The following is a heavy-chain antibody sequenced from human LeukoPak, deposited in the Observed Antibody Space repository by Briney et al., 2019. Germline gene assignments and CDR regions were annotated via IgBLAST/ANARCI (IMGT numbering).Heavy chain of an antibody. D-gene: IGHD2-2*02. CDR1: GGTFSSYA. J-gene: IGHJ5*02. V-gene: IGHV1-69*13. Sequence: ASVKVSCKASGGTFSSYAISWVRQAPGQGLEWMGGIIPILGTANYAQKFQGRVTITADESTSTAYMELSSLRSEDTAVYYCARARVVPAAIGNWFDPWGQGTLVTVSS. CDR2: IIPILGTA. CDR3: ARARVVPAAIGNWFDP.